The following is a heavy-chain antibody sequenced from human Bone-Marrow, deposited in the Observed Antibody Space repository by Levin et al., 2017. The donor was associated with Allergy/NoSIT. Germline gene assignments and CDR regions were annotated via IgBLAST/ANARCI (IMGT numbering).Heavy chain of an antibody. CDR3: ARGTGGGYSYGEFDY. CDR2: IYHSGIT. V-gene: IGHV4-30-2*01. Sequence: SETLSLTCAVSGGSISSGGYSWNWIRQPPGKGLEWIGYIYHSGITYYNPSLKSRVTISIDRSKNQFSLKLSSVTAADTAVYYCARGTGGGYSYGEFDYWGQGTLVTVSS. CDR1: GGSISSGGYS. D-gene: IGHD5-18*01. J-gene: IGHJ4*02.